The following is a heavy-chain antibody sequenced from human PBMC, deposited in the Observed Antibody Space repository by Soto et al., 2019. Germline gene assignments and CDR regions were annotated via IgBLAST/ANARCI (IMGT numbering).Heavy chain of an antibody. D-gene: IGHD3-3*01. Sequence: SETLSLTCTVSGGSISSSSYYWGWIHQPPGKGLEWIGSIYYSGSTYYNPSLKSRVTISVDTSKNQFSLKLSSVTAAGTAVYYCARLGVVIVPYYYYGMDVWGQGTTVTVSS. J-gene: IGHJ6*02. CDR3: ARLGVVIVPYYYYGMDV. CDR2: IYYSGST. CDR1: GGSISSSSYY. V-gene: IGHV4-39*01.